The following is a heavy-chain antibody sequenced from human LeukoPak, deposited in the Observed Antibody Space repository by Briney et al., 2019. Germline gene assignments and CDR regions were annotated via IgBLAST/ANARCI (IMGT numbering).Heavy chain of an antibody. D-gene: IGHD5-12*01. Sequence: SETLSLTCTVSGGSISSSSYYWGWIRQPPGKGLEWIGSIYYSGSTYYNPPLKSRVTISVDTSKNQFSLKLSSVTAADTAVYYCARDYSGYDLNAFDIWGQGAMVTVSS. J-gene: IGHJ3*02. CDR2: IYYSGST. V-gene: IGHV4-39*02. CDR3: ARDYSGYDLNAFDI. CDR1: GGSISSSSYY.